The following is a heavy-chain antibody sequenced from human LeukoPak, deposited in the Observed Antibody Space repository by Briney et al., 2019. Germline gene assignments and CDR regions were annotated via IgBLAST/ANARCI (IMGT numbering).Heavy chain of an antibody. CDR2: ISKRSGHI. CDR1: GFTFKSFV. V-gene: IGHV3-21*05. D-gene: IGHD3-9*01. CDR3: ARFDGGFDS. J-gene: IGHJ4*02. Sequence: GGSLRLSCAASGFTFKSFVMGWVRQAPGRGLEWVSYISKRSGHIYHTDSVEGRFTTSRDNANDSVYLQMNNLRVEDTAIYFCARFDGGFDSWGQGTLVTVSS.